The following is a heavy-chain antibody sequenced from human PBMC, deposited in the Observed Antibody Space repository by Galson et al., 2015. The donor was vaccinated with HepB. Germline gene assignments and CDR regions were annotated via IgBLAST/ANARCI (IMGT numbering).Heavy chain of an antibody. CDR1: GFTFSSYA. D-gene: IGHD6-19*01. Sequence: SLRLSCAASGFTFSSYAMHWVRQAPGKGLEWVAVISYDGSNKYYADSVQGRFTISRDNSKNTLYLQMNSLRAEDTAVYYCARDPYSSGWYSYYYGMDVWGQGTTVTVSS. J-gene: IGHJ6*02. V-gene: IGHV3-30-3*01. CDR2: ISYDGSNK. CDR3: ARDPYSSGWYSYYYGMDV.